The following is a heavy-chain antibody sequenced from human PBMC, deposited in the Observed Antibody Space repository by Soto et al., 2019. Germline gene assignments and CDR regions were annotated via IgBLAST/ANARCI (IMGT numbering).Heavy chain of an antibody. CDR2: IKQDGSEK. CDR1: GFTFSQYW. Sequence: EVQLVESGGGLVQPGGSLRLSCAGSGFTFSQYWMNWVRQAQGKGLEWVANIKQDGSEKHYVDSVKGRFTISRDNAKSSMFLQMNSLRAEDTAVYYCAYTTTLNGNWGQGTLVTVSS. J-gene: IGHJ4*02. V-gene: IGHV3-7*01. D-gene: IGHD3-16*01. CDR3: AYTTTLNGN.